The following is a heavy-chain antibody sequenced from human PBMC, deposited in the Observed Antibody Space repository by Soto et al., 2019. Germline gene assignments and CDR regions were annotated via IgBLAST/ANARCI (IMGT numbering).Heavy chain of an antibody. CDR3: ARDSSVAAAGPYYYYGMDV. J-gene: IGHJ6*02. Sequence: SETLSLTCTVSGGSISSSSYYWGWIRQPPGKGLEWIGSIYYSGSTYYNPSLKSRVTISVDTSKNQFSLKLSSVTAADTAVYYCARDSSVAAAGPYYYYGMDVWGQGTTVTVSS. D-gene: IGHD6-13*01. V-gene: IGHV4-39*07. CDR2: IYYSGST. CDR1: GGSISSSSYY.